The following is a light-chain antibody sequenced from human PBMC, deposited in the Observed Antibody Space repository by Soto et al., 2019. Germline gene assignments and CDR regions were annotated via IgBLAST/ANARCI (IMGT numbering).Light chain of an antibody. CDR1: QSISSW. CDR2: KAS. CDR3: QHYNSYSEA. J-gene: IGKJ1*01. Sequence: DIQMTQSPSTLSASVGDRVTITCRASQSISSWLAWYQQKPGKAPKRLIYKASSLESGVPSRFSGSGSGTEFTLTISSLQPDDFATYYCQHYNSYSEAFGQGTKVDIK. V-gene: IGKV1-5*03.